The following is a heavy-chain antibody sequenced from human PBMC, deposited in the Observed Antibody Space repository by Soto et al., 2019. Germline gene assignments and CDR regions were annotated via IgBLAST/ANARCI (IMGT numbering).Heavy chain of an antibody. V-gene: IGHV1-46*01. CDR2: INPSGGNT. CDR3: ARAGMATIPHYFFDY. D-gene: IGHD5-12*01. CDR1: GYTFTSYY. J-gene: IGHJ4*02. Sequence: GASVKVSCKASGYTFTSYYMHWVRQAPGQGLEWMGIINPSGGNTSYAQKFQGRVTMTRDTSTSTVYMELSSLRSEDTAVYYCARAGMATIPHYFFDYWGQGTLVTVSS.